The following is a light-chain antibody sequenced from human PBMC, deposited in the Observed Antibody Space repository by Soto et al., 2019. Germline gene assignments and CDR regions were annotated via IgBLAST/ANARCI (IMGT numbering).Light chain of an antibody. J-gene: IGLJ1*01. Sequence: LTQPPSASGSPGQSVTISCTGTSSDVGAYDYVSWHQQHPGKAPKVIIYGVNKRPSGVPDRFSGSKSGNTASLTVSGLQAEDEADYYCSSYAGTNNYVFGIGTKVTVL. CDR1: SSDVGAYDY. CDR2: GVN. CDR3: SSYAGTNNYV. V-gene: IGLV2-8*01.